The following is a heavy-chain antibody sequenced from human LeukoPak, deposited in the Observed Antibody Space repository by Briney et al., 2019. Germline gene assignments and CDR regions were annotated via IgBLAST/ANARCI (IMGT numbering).Heavy chain of an antibody. CDR1: GSIVSTNH. Sequence: GGSLRLSCAASGSIVSTNHMTWVRQAPGKGLEWVSVIYSGGSTYYADSVKGRFTISRDTSKNTVLLQMNSLRAEDTAVYYCVRAPGATWGQGTLVTVSS. D-gene: IGHD3-10*01. CDR3: VRAPGAT. CDR2: IYSGGST. V-gene: IGHV3-53*01. J-gene: IGHJ5*02.